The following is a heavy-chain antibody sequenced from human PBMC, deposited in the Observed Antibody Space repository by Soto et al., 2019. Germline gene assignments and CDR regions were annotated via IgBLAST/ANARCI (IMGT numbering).Heavy chain of an antibody. CDR3: AKEMTAPSYHYYGLDV. D-gene: IGHD5-18*01. CDR2: VSYDGRHK. V-gene: IGHV3-30-3*01. J-gene: IGHJ6*02. CDR1: RFTFSNFA. Sequence: QVQLVESGGGVVQPGRSLRLSCAASRFTFSNFAMHWVRQAPGKGLEWVAVVSYDGRHKYYADSVKGRFTISRDSFESTLYLQLNSLSSEDTAVYYCAKEMTAPSYHYYGLDVWGQGTTVTVSS.